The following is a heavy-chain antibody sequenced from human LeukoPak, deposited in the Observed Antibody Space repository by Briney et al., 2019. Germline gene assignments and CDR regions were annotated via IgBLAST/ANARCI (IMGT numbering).Heavy chain of an antibody. CDR1: GYTFTGYY. Sequence: GASVKVSRNASGYTFTGYYMHWVRQAPGQGLEWMGWINPNSGGTNYAQKFQGRVTMTRDTSISTAYMELSRLRSDDTAVYYCARGYDPPPYYYYYGMDVWGQGTTVTVSS. J-gene: IGHJ6*02. CDR3: ARGYDPPPYYYYYGMDV. V-gene: IGHV1-2*02. CDR2: INPNSGGT. D-gene: IGHD3-3*01.